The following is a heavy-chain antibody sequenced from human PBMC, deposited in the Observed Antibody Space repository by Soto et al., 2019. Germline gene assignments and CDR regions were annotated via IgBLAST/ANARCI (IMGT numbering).Heavy chain of an antibody. V-gene: IGHV4-30-4*01. CDR1: GGSISSGDYY. J-gene: IGHJ3*02. D-gene: IGHD3-22*01. Sequence: QVQLQESGPGLVKPSQTLSLTCTVSGGSISSGDYYWSWIRQPPGKGLEWIGYIYYSGSTYYNPSLKSRVTISVDTSKNQFSLKLSSVTAADTAVYYCARAIPHYYDSSGYSVGGGAFDIWGQGTMVTVSS. CDR2: IYYSGST. CDR3: ARAIPHYYDSSGYSVGGGAFDI.